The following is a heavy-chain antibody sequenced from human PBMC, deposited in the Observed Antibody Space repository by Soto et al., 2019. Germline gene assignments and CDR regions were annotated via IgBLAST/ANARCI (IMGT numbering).Heavy chain of an antibody. CDR2: ICDTGGCT. D-gene: IGHD2-21*01. J-gene: IGHJ4*02. Sequence: PGGSLRLSGAASGFTFSRYAMAWVRQAPGKGLEWVSSICDTGGCTYYADSVKGRFTFSRDNSKNTMLLQMNSLRAEDTAVYYCARIGSVSANFDYWGLGTLVTVSS. V-gene: IGHV3-23*01. CDR3: ARIGSVSANFDY. CDR1: GFTFSRYA.